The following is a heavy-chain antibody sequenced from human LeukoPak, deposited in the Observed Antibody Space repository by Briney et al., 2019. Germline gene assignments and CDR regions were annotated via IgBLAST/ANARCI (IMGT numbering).Heavy chain of an antibody. V-gene: IGHV1-8*01. J-gene: IGHJ5*02. CDR2: VHPNSGNT. Sequence: ASVKVSCKTSGYPFTTYEINWVRQAAGQGLEWMGWVHPNSGNTAYAQKFQGRVTMTRDTSISTPYMELSGLRSDDTAVYFCAGGPRNDPWGQGTLVTVSS. CDR1: GYPFTTYE. CDR3: AGGPRNDP. D-gene: IGHD1-14*01.